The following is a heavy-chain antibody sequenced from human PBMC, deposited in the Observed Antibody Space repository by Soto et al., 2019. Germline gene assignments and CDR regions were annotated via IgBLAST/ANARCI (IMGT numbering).Heavy chain of an antibody. CDR1: GGSISSSNW. CDR2: IYHSGST. V-gene: IGHV4-4*02. D-gene: IGHD3-16*02. Sequence: SETLSLTCAVPGGSISSSNWWSWVRQPPGKGLEWIGEIYHSGSTNYNPSLKSRVTISVDKSKNQFSLKLSSVTAADTAVYYCARGDKDYDYVWGSYRRFDYWGQGTLVTVSS. J-gene: IGHJ4*02. CDR3: ARGDKDYDYVWGSYRRFDY.